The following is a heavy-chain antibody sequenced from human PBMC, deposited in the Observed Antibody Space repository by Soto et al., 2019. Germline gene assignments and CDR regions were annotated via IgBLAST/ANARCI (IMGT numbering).Heavy chain of an antibody. D-gene: IGHD6-19*01. CDR1: GYTFTSYG. J-gene: IGHJ3*02. CDR3: ARDPTVARKTTDAFDI. CDR2: ISAYNGNT. V-gene: IGHV1-18*01. Sequence: ASVKVSCKASGYTFTSYGISWVRQAPGQGLEWMGWISAYNGNTNYAQKLQGRVTMTTDTSTSTAYMELRSLRSDDTAVYYCARDPTVARKTTDAFDIWGQGKMVTVSS.